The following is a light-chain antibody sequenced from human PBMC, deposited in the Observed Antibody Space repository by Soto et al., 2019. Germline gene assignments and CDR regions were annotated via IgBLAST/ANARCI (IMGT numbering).Light chain of an antibody. CDR2: DAS. Sequence: DIQMTQSPSTMSASVGDRVTITCRASQSISSWLAWYQQKPGKAPKLLIYDASSLESGVPSRFSGSGSGTEFTLTISSLQPDEFATYYCQQYNSYSWTFGQGTKLDIK. CDR3: QQYNSYSWT. J-gene: IGKJ1*01. V-gene: IGKV1-5*01. CDR1: QSISSW.